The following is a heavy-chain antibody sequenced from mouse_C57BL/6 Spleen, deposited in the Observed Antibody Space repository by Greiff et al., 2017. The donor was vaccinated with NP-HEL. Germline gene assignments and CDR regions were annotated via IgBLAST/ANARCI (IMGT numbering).Heavy chain of an antibody. V-gene: IGHV1-64*01. CDR1: GYTFTSYW. Sequence: QVQLKQPGAELVKPGASVKLSCKASGYTFTSYWMHWVKQRPGQGLEWIGMIHPKRGSTTYNEKFKSKATLTVAKSSSTADMQLSSLTSDDSAVDYCASNWYYWGQGTTLTVSS. CDR2: IHPKRGST. D-gene: IGHD4-1*01. J-gene: IGHJ2*01. CDR3: ASNWYY.